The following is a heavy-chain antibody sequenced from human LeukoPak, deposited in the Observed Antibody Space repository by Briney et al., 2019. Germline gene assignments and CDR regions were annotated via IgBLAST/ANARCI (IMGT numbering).Heavy chain of an antibody. CDR2: IYYSGST. D-gene: IGHD3-3*01. J-gene: IGHJ2*01. Sequence: SETLSLTCTVSGGSISSYYWSWIRQHPGKGLEWIGYIYYSGSTYYNPSLKSRVTISVDTSKNQFSLKLSSVTAADTAVYYCAGRPGGYYFFWSGFPHPPPTWYFDLWGRAPLVTVSS. V-gene: IGHV4-59*06. CDR3: AGRPGGYYFFWSGFPHPPPTWYFDL. CDR1: GGSISSYY.